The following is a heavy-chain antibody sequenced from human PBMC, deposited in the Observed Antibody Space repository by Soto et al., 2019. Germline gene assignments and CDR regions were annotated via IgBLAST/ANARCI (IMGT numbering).Heavy chain of an antibody. CDR3: ARDPDYDFWSGHDPPS. Sequence: EVQLVESGGGWVQRGGSLSLSCAASGFIFSNYWMTWVRQAPGKGLEGVANLNREGSEKYNVDTVKGRFTISRDNAKNSLYLQMNSLRDEDTAVYYCARDPDYDFWSGHDPPSWGQGTLVTVSS. D-gene: IGHD3-3*01. J-gene: IGHJ4*02. V-gene: IGHV3-7*01. CDR1: GFIFSNYW. CDR2: LNREGSEK.